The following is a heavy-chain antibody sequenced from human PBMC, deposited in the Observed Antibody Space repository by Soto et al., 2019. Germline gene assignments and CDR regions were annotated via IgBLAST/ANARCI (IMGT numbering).Heavy chain of an antibody. D-gene: IGHD3-3*01. Sequence: PGGSLRLSCAASGFTFSNAWMSWVRQAPGKGLEWVGRIKSKTDGGTTDYAAPVKGRFTISRDDSKNTLYLQMNSLKTEDTAVYYCTTDWMYYDFLSGYKDYYYGMDVWGQGTTVTVSS. CDR2: IKSKTDGGTT. CDR1: GFTFSNAW. J-gene: IGHJ6*02. V-gene: IGHV3-15*01. CDR3: TTDWMYYDFLSGYKDYYYGMDV.